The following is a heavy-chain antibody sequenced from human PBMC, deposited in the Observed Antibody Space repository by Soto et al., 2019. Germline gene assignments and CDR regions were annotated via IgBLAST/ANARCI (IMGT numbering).Heavy chain of an antibody. CDR2: INVYNGNT. V-gene: IGHV1-18*01. Sequence: QVQLVQSGAEVKKPGASVKVSCKTSGYTFTSYSISWVRQAPGQGLEWMGWINVYNGNTKYAQNLQGRVTMTTDTSPRPAYMELGGLRSDDTAVDYRAGDLAGGWFDPWGQGTLVTVSS. D-gene: IGHD3-16*01. J-gene: IGHJ5*02. CDR1: GYTFTSYS. CDR3: AGDLAGGWFDP.